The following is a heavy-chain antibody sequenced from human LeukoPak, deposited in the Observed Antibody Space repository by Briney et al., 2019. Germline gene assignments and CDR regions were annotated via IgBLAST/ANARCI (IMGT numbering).Heavy chain of an antibody. CDR3: AKGGPSRMDV. J-gene: IGHJ6*02. D-gene: IGHD3-10*01. Sequence: PGGSLRLSCAASGVTFSSYVMHGVREAPGKGVDGGAIISYDDNKKFHADSVKGRFTISRDNSENTLYVQMNSLRAQDTAVYYCAKGGPSRMDVSGHGTTVTASS. CDR2: ISYDDNKK. V-gene: IGHV3-30*18. CDR1: GVTFSSYV.